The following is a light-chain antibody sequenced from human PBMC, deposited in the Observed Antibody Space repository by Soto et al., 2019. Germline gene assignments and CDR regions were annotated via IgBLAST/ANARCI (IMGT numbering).Light chain of an antibody. CDR3: SSYAGSNNFV. V-gene: IGLV2-8*01. Sequence: QSALTQPPSASGSPGQSVTISCTGTSSDIGAYIYVSWYQQHPGKAPKLMISEVSRRPSGVPERFSGSKSGNTASLTVSGLQADDEAHYYCSSYAGSNNFVLGTGTKVTVL. J-gene: IGLJ1*01. CDR2: EVS. CDR1: SSDIGAYIY.